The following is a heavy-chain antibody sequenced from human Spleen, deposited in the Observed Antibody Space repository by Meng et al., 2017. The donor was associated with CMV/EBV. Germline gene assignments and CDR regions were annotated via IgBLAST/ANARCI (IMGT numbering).Heavy chain of an antibody. Sequence: YTFTMYVVMMEGQAHGQGLEWKGWINSNTGNPTYAQGFTGRFVFSLDISVSTAYLQICSLKAEDTAGCYCARDRAYTVATDTEILDHWGQGTLVTVSS. D-gene: IGHD5-12*01. CDR3: ARDRAYTVATDTEILDH. CDR1: YTFTMYV. J-gene: IGHJ4*02. CDR2: INSNTGNP. V-gene: IGHV7-4-1*01.